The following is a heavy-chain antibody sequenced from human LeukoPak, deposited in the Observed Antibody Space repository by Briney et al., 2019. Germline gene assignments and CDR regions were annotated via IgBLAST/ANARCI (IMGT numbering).Heavy chain of an antibody. CDR2: IIPIFGTA. V-gene: IGHV1-69*13. CDR3: ARDKAPGGSYGYALDY. Sequence: SVKVSCKASGGTFSSYAISWVRRAPGQGLEWMGGIIPIFGTANYAQKFQGRVTITADESTSTAYMELSSLRSEDTAVYYCARDKAPGGSYGYALDYWGQGTLVTVSS. D-gene: IGHD5-18*01. J-gene: IGHJ4*02. CDR1: GGTFSSYA.